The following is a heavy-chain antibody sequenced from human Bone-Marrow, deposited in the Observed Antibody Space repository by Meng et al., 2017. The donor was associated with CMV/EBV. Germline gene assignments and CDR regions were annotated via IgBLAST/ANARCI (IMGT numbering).Heavy chain of an antibody. CDR3: ARRYGGNSYYYGMDV. J-gene: IGHJ6*02. CDR2: ISSSSTYI. V-gene: IGHV3-21*01. CDR1: GFTFITYS. D-gene: IGHD4-23*01. Sequence: GESLKISCASSGFTFITYSMNWVRQAPGKGLEWVSSISSSSTYIYYADSVKGRFTISRDNSKNTMYLQMNSLRAEDTAVYYCARRYGGNSYYYGMDVWGQGTTVTVSS.